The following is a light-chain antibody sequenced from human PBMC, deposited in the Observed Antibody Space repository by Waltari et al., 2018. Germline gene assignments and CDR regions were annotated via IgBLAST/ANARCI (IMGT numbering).Light chain of an antibody. V-gene: IGLV2-23*03. Sequence: QSALTQPASLSGSPGQSITISCTGTSRDVGSSNLVSWYQQHPGKAPKLIISEGSKRPSGVSKRFSGSKSGNTASLTISGLQAEDEADYHCCSYAGGSAFVVFGGGTKLTVL. J-gene: IGLJ2*01. CDR2: EGS. CDR1: SRDVGSSNL. CDR3: CSYAGGSAFVV.